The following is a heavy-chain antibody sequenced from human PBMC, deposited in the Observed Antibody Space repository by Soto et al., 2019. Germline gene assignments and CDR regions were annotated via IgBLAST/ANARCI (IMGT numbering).Heavy chain of an antibody. CDR2: IWDDGSEK. CDR1: GFTFSSYG. Sequence: GGSLRLSCAASGFTFSSYGMHWVRQAPGKVLEWVAAIWDDGSEKFYADSVKGRFTIFRDNSKNTLYLQMNSLRAEDTALYFCARGDRPDFDYWGQGTLVTVSS. V-gene: IGHV3-33*01. D-gene: IGHD6-6*01. J-gene: IGHJ4*02. CDR3: ARGDRPDFDY.